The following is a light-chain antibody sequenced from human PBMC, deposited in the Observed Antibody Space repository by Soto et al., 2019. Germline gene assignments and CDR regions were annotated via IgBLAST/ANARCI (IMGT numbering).Light chain of an antibody. CDR1: QSISTY. CDR2: DAS. Sequence: DIQMTQSPSSLSASVGNRVTITCRASQSISTYLNWYQKKSGKAPNLLIYDASRLQSGVPSRFSGSGGGTDFTLSISSVQPEDFATYFCQQSYMDPITFGQGTRLEN. V-gene: IGKV1-39*01. CDR3: QQSYMDPIT. J-gene: IGKJ5*01.